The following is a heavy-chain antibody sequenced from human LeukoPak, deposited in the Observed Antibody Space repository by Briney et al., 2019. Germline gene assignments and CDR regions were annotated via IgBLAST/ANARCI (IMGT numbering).Heavy chain of an antibody. V-gene: IGHV3-33*06. CDR2: IWNDGSNK. CDR3: AKDGGYGPQNGFDP. CDR1: GFTFSSYG. Sequence: AGSLTLSCAASGFTFSSYGMHWVRQAPGKGLEWVAVIWNDGSNKYYADSVKGRFTISRANSKNTLYLQMNSMRAEATAVYCGAKDGGYGPQNGFDPWGQGTLVTVSS. D-gene: IGHD5-18*01. J-gene: IGHJ5*02.